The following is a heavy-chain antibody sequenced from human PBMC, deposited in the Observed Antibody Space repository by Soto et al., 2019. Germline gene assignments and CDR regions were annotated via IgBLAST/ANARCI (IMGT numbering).Heavy chain of an antibody. CDR2: ISGSGGST. CDR1: GFTFSSYA. J-gene: IGHJ4*02. D-gene: IGHD6-13*01. CDR3: ANDPYPWGQQLVPLDY. Sequence: PGGSLRLSCAASGFTFSSYAMSWVRQAPGKGLEWVSAISGSGGSTYYADSVKGRFTISRDNSKNTLYLQMNSLRAEDTAVYYCANDPYPWGQQLVPLDYWGQGTLVTVSS. V-gene: IGHV3-23*01.